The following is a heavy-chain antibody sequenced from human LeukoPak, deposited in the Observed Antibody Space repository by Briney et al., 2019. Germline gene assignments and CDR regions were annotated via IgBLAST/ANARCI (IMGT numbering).Heavy chain of an antibody. CDR3: AKDQADSITMVRGFDY. Sequence: GGSLRLSCAASGFTFSSYAMSWVRQAPGEGLEWVSAISGSGGSTYYADSVKGRFTISRDNSKNTLYLQMNSLRAEDTAVYYCAKDQADSITMVRGFDYWGQGTLVTVSS. J-gene: IGHJ4*02. CDR2: ISGSGGST. CDR1: GFTFSSYA. D-gene: IGHD3-10*01. V-gene: IGHV3-23*01.